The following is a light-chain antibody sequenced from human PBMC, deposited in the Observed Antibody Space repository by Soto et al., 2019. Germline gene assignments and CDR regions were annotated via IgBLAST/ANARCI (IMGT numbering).Light chain of an antibody. CDR1: SSDVGRYNY. CDR3: NSYAGSKV. J-gene: IGLJ2*01. CDR2: EVS. Sequence: QLVLTQPPSASGSPGQSVTISCTGTSSDVGRYNYVSWYQQHPGKAPKLMIYEVSKRPSGVPDRFSGSKSGNTASLTVSGLQAEDEADYYCNSYAGSKVFGGGTKVTVL. V-gene: IGLV2-8*01.